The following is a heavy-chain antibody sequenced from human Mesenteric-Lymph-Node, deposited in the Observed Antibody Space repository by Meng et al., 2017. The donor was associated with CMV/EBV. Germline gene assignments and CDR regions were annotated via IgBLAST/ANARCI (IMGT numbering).Heavy chain of an antibody. CDR1: GFVFDDFG. V-gene: IGHV3-20*04. J-gene: IGHJ6*02. Sequence: GGSLRLSCAASGFVFDDFGMFWVRQAPGEGLEWVSGINWNGDSTSYADSVKGRFTISRDNAKNSLYLQMNTLGAEDTAVYYCASSYRLDVWGQGTTVTVSS. CDR2: INWNGDST. CDR3: ASSYRLDV.